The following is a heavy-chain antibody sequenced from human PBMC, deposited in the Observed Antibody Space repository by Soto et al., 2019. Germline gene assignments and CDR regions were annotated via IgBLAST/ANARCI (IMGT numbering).Heavy chain of an antibody. CDR1: GGSISSYY. V-gene: IGHV4-59*08. CDR2: IYYSGST. J-gene: IGHJ5*02. Sequence: SETMSLTCTVSGGSISSYYWSWIRQPPGKGLEWIGYIYYSGSTNYNPSLKSRVTISVDTSKNQFSLKLSSVTAADTAVYYCARLGGGRKNKVGRIDPWGQGTLVTVSS. CDR3: ARLGGGRKNKVGRIDP. D-gene: IGHD3-16*01.